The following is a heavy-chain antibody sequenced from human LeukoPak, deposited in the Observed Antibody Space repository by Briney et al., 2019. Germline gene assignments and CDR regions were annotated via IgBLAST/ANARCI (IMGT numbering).Heavy chain of an antibody. V-gene: IGHV1-69*05. Sequence: SVKVSCKASGGTFSSYAISWVRQAPGQGLEWMGGIIPIFGTVNYAQKFQGRVTITTDESTSTAYMELSSLRSEDTAVYYCARDHNWNDVGWFDPWGQGTLVTVSS. CDR2: IIPIFGTV. J-gene: IGHJ5*02. CDR3: ARDHNWNDVGWFDP. CDR1: GGTFSSYA. D-gene: IGHD1-1*01.